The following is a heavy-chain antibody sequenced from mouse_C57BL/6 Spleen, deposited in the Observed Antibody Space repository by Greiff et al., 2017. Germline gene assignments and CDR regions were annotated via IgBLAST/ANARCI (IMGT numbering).Heavy chain of an antibody. V-gene: IGHV3-1*01. Sequence: VQLQESGPGMVQPSQSLSLTCTVTGYSITSGYDWHWLRHFPGNILEFMCYISSSGSTNYNPSLKSRIPITPAPSKNPIFLKLNSVTTEDTATYYCSRAGAPNYAMDYWGQGTSVTVSA. D-gene: IGHD4-1*01. CDR1: GYSITSGYD. CDR3: SRAGAPNYAMDY. J-gene: IGHJ4*01. CDR2: ISSSGST.